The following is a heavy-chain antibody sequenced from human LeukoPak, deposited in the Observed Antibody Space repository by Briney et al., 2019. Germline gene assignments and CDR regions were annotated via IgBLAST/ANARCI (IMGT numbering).Heavy chain of an antibody. CDR1: GYTFTGYY. D-gene: IGHD2-15*01. CDR3: ARDLVVAAMGY. Sequence: ASVKVSCKASGYTFTGYYMHWVRQAPGQGLEWMGWINPNSGGTNYAQKFQGRVTMTRDTSTSTVYMELSSLRSEDTAVYYCARDLVVAAMGYWGQGTLVTVSS. CDR2: INPNSGGT. J-gene: IGHJ4*02. V-gene: IGHV1-2*02.